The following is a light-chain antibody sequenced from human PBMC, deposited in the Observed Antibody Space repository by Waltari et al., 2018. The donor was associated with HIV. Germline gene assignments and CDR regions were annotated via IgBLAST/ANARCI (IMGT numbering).Light chain of an antibody. J-gene: IGKJ4*01. CDR2: DAS. CDR3: QQYNSFPLT. CDR1: QDIDNF. Sequence: DIEITKSPPSRTASVGGRVTTTCQASQDIDNFLNWYQQKPGKAPKLLISDASNLEAGVPFRFSGSASGTNFTFNISGLQPEDIATYYCQQYNSFPLTFGGGTKVEIK. V-gene: IGKV1-33*01.